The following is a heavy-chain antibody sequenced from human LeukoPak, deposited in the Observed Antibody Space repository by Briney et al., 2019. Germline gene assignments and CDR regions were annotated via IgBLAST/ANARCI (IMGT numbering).Heavy chain of an antibody. J-gene: IGHJ4*02. D-gene: IGHD5-12*01. CDR3: ASPGYNNDIWRFDY. Sequence: PGGSLRLSCAASGFTVSSNYMTWVRQAPGKGLDWVSLIYGDGRPTYADSVKGRFTISRDTSKNTLYLQMNSLAVEDTAVYYCASPGYNNDIWRFDYWGQGTLVTVSS. CDR2: IYGDGRP. CDR1: GFTVSSNY. V-gene: IGHV3-53*01.